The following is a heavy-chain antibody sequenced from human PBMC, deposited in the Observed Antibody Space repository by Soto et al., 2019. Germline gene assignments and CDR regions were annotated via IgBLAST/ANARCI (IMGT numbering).Heavy chain of an antibody. CDR2: ISGSGGST. CDR1: GFTFSSYA. V-gene: IGHV3-23*01. J-gene: IGHJ4*02. D-gene: IGHD5-12*01. CDR3: AKLVVATIRGYFDY. Sequence: GGSLRLSCAASGFTFSSYAMSWVRQAPGKGLEWVSAISGSGGSTYYADSVKGRFTISRDNSKNTLYLQMNSLRAEDTAVYYCAKLVVATIRGYFDYWGQGTLVTVST.